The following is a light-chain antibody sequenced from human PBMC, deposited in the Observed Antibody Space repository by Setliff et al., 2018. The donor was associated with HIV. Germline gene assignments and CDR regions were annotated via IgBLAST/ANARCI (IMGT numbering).Light chain of an antibody. CDR2: EVT. CDR1: SRDVGGGQNY. V-gene: IGLV2-14*01. Sequence: QSALTQPASVSGSLGQSITISCTGTSRDVGGGQNYVSWYQQYPGQAPKLMIYEVTKRPAGVSDRFSGSKSGNTASLIISGLQTEDEAEYYCSSFTSSSTYVFGIGTKVTVL. CDR3: SSFTSSSTYV. J-gene: IGLJ1*01.